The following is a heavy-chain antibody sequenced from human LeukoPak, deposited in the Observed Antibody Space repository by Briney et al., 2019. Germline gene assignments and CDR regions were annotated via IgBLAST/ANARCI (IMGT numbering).Heavy chain of an antibody. Sequence: PGGAPRLSCAASGFTFGSYVMSWVRQAPGEGLEGVSYINHNGNTIYYADSVRGRFTISRDNGKNSLYLQMNSLRDEDTAVYYCARDNDWAFDYWGQGTLVTVSS. D-gene: IGHD3-9*01. CDR1: GFTFGSYV. V-gene: IGHV3-48*02. CDR2: INHNGNTI. CDR3: ARDNDWAFDY. J-gene: IGHJ4*02.